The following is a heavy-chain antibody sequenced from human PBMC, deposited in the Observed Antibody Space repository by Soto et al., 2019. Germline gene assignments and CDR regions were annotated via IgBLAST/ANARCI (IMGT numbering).Heavy chain of an antibody. CDR1: GYTFTSYG. J-gene: IGHJ4*02. D-gene: IGHD2-8*01. Sequence: QVQLVQSGAEVKKPGASVKVSCKASGYTFTSYGISWVRQAPGLGLEWMGWISAYNGNTNYAQKLQGRVTMTTDTSTSTAYMELRSLRSDDTAVYYCARVGGDIVLMVYASDFDYWGQGTLVTVSS. CDR2: ISAYNGNT. V-gene: IGHV1-18*04. CDR3: ARVGGDIVLMVYASDFDY.